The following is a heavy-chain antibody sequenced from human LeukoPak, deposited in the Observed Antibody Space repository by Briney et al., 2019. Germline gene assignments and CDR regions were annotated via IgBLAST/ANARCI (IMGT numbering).Heavy chain of an antibody. D-gene: IGHD6-13*01. CDR2: IYYSGST. V-gene: IGHV4-30-4*08. CDR3: ARGQTEYSSSSGRGDFFDY. J-gene: IGHJ4*02. CDR1: GGSISSGDYY. Sequence: SETLSLTCTVSGGSISSGDYYWSWIRQPPGKGLEWIGYIYYSGSTYYNPSLKSRVTISVDTSKNQFSLKLSSVTAADTAVYYCARGQTEYSSSSGRGDFFDYWGQGTLVTVSS.